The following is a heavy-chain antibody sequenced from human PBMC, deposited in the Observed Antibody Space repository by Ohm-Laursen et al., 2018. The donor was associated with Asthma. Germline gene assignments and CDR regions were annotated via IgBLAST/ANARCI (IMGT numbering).Heavy chain of an antibody. CDR1: GFSFSSYT. J-gene: IGHJ4*02. CDR3: ARARSGSSYDY. Sequence: SLRLSCSASGFSFSSYTMNWVRQAPGKGLEWVAVGGSYYDGGLKYYADSVNGRFTVSRDNSKNTLYLQMNSLRAEDTAVYYCARARSGSSYDYWGQGTLVTVSS. V-gene: IGHV3-30*14. D-gene: IGHD1-26*01. CDR2: GGSYYDGGLK.